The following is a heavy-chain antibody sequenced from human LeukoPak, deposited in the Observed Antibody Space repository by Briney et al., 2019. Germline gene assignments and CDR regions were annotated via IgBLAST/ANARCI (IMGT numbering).Heavy chain of an antibody. CDR2: ITYDGSNK. CDR3: AKETLEWSPPDI. J-gene: IGHJ3*02. V-gene: IGHV3-30*02. CDR1: GFTFTTFG. D-gene: IGHD3-3*01. Sequence: VGSLRLSCAASGFTFTTFGMHWVRQAPGKGLEWVTFITYDGSNKYYADSVKGRFTISRDNSKNTLYFQMNSLRTEDTAVYYWAKETLEWSPPDIWGQGTTVTVSS.